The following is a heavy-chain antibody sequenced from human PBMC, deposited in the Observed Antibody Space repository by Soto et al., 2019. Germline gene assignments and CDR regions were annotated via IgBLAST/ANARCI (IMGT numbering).Heavy chain of an antibody. J-gene: IGHJ4*02. CDR3: ARGPPLI. V-gene: IGHV4-34*09. CDR2: IYYSGST. Sequence: PSETLSLTCAVYGGSLSGYYWTWIRQPPGKGLEWIGCIYYSGSTYYNPSLKSRVTISVDTSKNQFSLKLSSVTAADTAVYYCARGPPLIWGQGTLVTVSS. CDR1: GGSLSGYY.